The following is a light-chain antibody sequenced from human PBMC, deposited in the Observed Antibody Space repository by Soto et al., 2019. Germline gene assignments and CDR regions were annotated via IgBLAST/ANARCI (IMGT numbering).Light chain of an antibody. CDR1: QGFSNS. CDR2: GAS. V-gene: IGKV1-27*01. J-gene: IGKJ4*01. Sequence: DIQMTQSPSSLTASIGDRVTISCRASQGFSNSLAWYQQKPGKVPTLLIYGASILHSGVPSRFSGSGSGTEVTLTISCLQPEDVATYFCQKYDSAPLPFGGGAKVEIK. CDR3: QKYDSAPLP.